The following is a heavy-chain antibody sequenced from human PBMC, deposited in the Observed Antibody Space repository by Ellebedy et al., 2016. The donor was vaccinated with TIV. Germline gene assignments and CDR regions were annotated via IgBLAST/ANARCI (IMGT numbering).Heavy chain of an antibody. CDR3: ARGYPVAGSDY. Sequence: SETLSLXCAVYGGSFSGYYWSWIRQPPGKGLEWIGEINHSGSTNYNPSLKSRVTISVDTSKNQFSLKLSSVTAADTAVYYCARGYPVAGSDYWGQGTLVTVSS. V-gene: IGHV4-34*01. CDR1: GGSFSGYY. D-gene: IGHD6-19*01. CDR2: INHSGST. J-gene: IGHJ4*02.